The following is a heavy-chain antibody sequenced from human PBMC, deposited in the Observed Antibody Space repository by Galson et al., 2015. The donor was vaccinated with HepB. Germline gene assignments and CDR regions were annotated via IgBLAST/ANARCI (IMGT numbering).Heavy chain of an antibody. CDR3: ARDGDENSFDN. J-gene: IGHJ3*02. Sequence: SLRLSCAASGFDFNDYFLNWIRQAPGKGLEWVSSIRATGSYKYYADSVQGRFTISRDNAKNSLYLHMDSLRVEDTAIYYCARDGDENSFDNWGQGTLVTVSS. V-gene: IGHV3-11*06. CDR1: GFDFNDYF. D-gene: IGHD4-17*01. CDR2: IRATGSYK.